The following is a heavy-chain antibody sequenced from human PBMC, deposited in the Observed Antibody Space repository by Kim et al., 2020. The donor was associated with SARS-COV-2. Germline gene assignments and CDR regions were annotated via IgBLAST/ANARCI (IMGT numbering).Heavy chain of an antibody. CDR2: ITGGNGNT. CDR3: ATGCCSSTSCYSVFDF. V-gene: IGHV1-3*01. CDR1: GYTFTTYA. J-gene: IGHJ4*02. Sequence: ASVKVSCKASGYTFTTYAMHWVRQAPGQRLEWMGWITGGNGNTKYSQKFQGRVTITRDTSAHTAYMDLSGLRYEDTAVYYCATGCCSSTSCYSVFDFWGQGTLVTVSS. D-gene: IGHD2-2*02.